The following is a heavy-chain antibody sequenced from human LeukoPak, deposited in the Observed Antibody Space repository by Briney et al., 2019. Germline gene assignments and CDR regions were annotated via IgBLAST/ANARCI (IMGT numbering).Heavy chain of an antibody. D-gene: IGHD2-2*01. CDR1: GASISSGDYY. CDR2: INHSGST. CDR3: ARGLVPAAYGGLDP. J-gene: IGHJ5*02. Sequence: SQTLSLTCTVSGASISSGDYYWSWIRQPPGKGLEWLGEINHSGSTNYNPSLKSRVTISVDTSKNQFSLKLSSVTAADTAVYYCARGLVPAAYGGLDPWGQGTLVTVSS. V-gene: IGHV4-30-4*08.